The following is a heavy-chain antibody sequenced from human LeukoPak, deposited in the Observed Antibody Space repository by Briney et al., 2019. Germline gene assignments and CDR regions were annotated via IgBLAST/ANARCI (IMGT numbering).Heavy chain of an antibody. J-gene: IGHJ4*02. Sequence: QPGGSLRLSCAASGFTVSRNYMNWVRQAPGKGLEWVSIIYSNGTTSYADSVKGRFTVSRDNSKNTLHIQMNRLRADDTAMYYCARDLGYCTNGVCHTRFDYWGQGTLVAVSS. V-gene: IGHV3-53*01. D-gene: IGHD2-8*01. CDR1: GFTVSRNY. CDR3: ARDLGYCTNGVCHTRFDY. CDR2: IYSNGTT.